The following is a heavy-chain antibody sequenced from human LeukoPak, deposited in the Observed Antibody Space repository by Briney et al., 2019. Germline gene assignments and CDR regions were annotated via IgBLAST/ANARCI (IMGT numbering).Heavy chain of an antibody. Sequence: SETLSLTCAVYGGSFSGYYWSWIRQPPGKGLEWIGEFNHSGSTNYNPSLKSRVTISVDTSKNQFSLKLSSVTAADTAVYYCARPRYCSGGSCYSSFDYWGQGTLVTVSS. J-gene: IGHJ4*02. CDR2: FNHSGST. CDR1: GGSFSGYY. D-gene: IGHD2-15*01. CDR3: ARPRYCSGGSCYSSFDY. V-gene: IGHV4-34*01.